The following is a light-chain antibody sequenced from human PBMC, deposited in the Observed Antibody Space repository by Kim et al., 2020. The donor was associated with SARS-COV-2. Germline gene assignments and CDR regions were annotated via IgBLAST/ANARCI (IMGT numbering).Light chain of an antibody. CDR2: RNN. V-gene: IGLV1-47*01. CDR3: AAWDDSLSGWV. J-gene: IGLJ3*02. Sequence: QSVLAQPPSASGTPGQRVTISCSGSSSNIGSHYVYWYQRRPGTAPKLLIYRNNERPSGVPDRFSGSKSGTSASLAISGLRSEDEADYYCAAWDDSLSGWVFGGGTQLTVL. CDR1: SSNIGSHY.